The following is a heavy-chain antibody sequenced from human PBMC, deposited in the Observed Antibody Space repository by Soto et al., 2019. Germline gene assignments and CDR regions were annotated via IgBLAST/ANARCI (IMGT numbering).Heavy chain of an antibody. D-gene: IGHD2-8*01. V-gene: IGHV1-18*01. CDR1: GYTFTSYG. J-gene: IGHJ5*02. CDR3: ARDPLTTLSTIWFDP. Sequence: QVQLVQSGAEVKKPGASVKVSCKASGYTFTSYGISWVRQSPGQGLEWMGWISAYNGNTNYSQKLKGRVTMTTNTATSTDYMELRHLRFDDTAVYFCARDPLTTLSTIWFDPWGQGTLVTVSS. CDR2: ISAYNGNT.